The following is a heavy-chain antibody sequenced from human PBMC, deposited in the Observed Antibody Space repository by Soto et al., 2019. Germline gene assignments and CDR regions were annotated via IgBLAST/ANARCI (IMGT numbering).Heavy chain of an antibody. CDR1: GGSINSGGYY. D-gene: IGHD3-22*01. Sequence: SETLSLTCSVSGGSINSGGYYWTWIRQHPGKGLEWIGNIFYSGSTSSNPSLKSRLTISIDTSKTHFSLKLSSVTAADTAVYYCARNSISKKIDYWGQGTLVTVSS. J-gene: IGHJ4*02. V-gene: IGHV4-31*03. CDR3: ARNSISKKIDY. CDR2: IFYSGST.